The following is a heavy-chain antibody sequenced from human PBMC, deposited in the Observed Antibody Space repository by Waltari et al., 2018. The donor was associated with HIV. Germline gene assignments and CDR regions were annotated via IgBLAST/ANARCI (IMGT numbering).Heavy chain of an antibody. D-gene: IGHD3-3*01. CDR1: GYTFTSYC. J-gene: IGHJ4*02. CDR3: ARDYLYYDFLSDYYVWVYFDY. V-gene: IGHV1-18*01. CDR2: ISTYDGNP. Sequence: QGQMVQSGAEEKKPGASVKVSCKASGYTFTSYCISCVRQAPGHGHEWMGWISTYDGNPNNAQMLQGIVTMTSATSTSTAYIELSSLCSDDPAVYYCARDYLYYDFLSDYYVWVYFDYCGPAVLVTVSS.